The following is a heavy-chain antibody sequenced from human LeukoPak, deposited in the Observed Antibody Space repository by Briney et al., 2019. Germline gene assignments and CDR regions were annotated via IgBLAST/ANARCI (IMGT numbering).Heavy chain of an antibody. V-gene: IGHV3-30-3*01. J-gene: IGHJ4*02. D-gene: IGHD4-17*01. CDR2: ISYDGSNK. CDR3: ARDPYGDYPDY. Sequence: GGSLRLSCAASGFTFSSYAMHWVRQAPGKGLEWVAVISYDGSNKYYADSVKGRFTISRDNSKNTLYLRMNSLRAEDTAVYYCARDPYGDYPDYWGQGTLVTVSS. CDR1: GFTFSSYA.